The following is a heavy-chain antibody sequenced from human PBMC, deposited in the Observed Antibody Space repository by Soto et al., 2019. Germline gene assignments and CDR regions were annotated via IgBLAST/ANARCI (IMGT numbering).Heavy chain of an antibody. V-gene: IGHV2-5*02. J-gene: IGHJ4*02. CDR1: GFSLSTSGVG. CDR3: AHRRSPPLSVTYFDY. D-gene: IGHD4-17*01. Sequence: QITLKESGPPLVKPTQTLTLTCTFSGFSLSTSGVGVGWIRQPPGKALEWLALVFWDDDKRYSPSLKNRLTITKDPSKNQVVLTMTNMDPVDTATYYCAHRRSPPLSVTYFDYWGQGTLVSVSS. CDR2: VFWDDDK.